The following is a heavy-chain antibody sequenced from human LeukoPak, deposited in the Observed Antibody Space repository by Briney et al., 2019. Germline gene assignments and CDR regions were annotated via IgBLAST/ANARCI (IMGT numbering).Heavy chain of an antibody. CDR1: GFTFSSFS. J-gene: IGHJ4*02. CDR3: ARVPSDIVVVEPATPDF. CDR2: VSSRSTYI. V-gene: IGHV3-21*01. Sequence: GGSLRLSCAASGFTFSSFSMNWVRQAPGKGLEWVSSVSSRSTYIYYADSVRGRFTISRDNAKNSLYLQMNSLRAEDTAVYYCARVPSDIVVVEPATPDFWGQGTLVTVSS. D-gene: IGHD2-15*01.